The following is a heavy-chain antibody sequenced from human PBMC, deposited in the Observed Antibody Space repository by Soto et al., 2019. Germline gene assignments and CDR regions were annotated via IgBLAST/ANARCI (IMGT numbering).Heavy chain of an antibody. J-gene: IGHJ4*02. CDR3: ARGRSVIDHDDFEY. V-gene: IGHV3-30-3*01. Sequence: QVQLVESGGGVVQPGRSLRLSCAASGFTFSSYSMHWVRQAPGKGLECVAAMSFDGNSKYFADSVKGRFTNSRDNSKNTLSLQMNRLGADDAAVYYCARGRSVIDHDDFEYWGQGTLVTVSS. D-gene: IGHD2-21*01. CDR2: MSFDGNSK. CDR1: GFTFSSYS.